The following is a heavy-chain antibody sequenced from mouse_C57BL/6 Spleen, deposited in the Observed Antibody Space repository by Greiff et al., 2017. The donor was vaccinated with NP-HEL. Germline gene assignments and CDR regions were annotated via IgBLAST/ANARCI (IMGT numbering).Heavy chain of an antibody. CDR2: IDPSDSYT. Sequence: QVQLQQPGAELVKPGASVKLSCKASGYTFTSYWMQWVKQRPGQGLEWIGEIDPSDSYTNYNQKFKGKATLTVDTSSSTAYMQLSSLTSEDSAVYYCARSGGNYSRNYWGQGTTLTVSS. CDR1: GYTFTSYW. J-gene: IGHJ2*01. V-gene: IGHV1-50*01. D-gene: IGHD2-1*01. CDR3: ARSGGNYSRNY.